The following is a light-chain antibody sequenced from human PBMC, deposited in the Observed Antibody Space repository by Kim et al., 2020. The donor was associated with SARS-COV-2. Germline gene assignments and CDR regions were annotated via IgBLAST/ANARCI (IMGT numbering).Light chain of an antibody. V-gene: IGKV1-6*01. Sequence: ASVGDRVTITCRGSQGIRNDLGWYQQKPGKAPNLLMYAASSLQSGVPSRFSGSGSGTDFTLTISSLQPEDFATYYCLQDYNHPRTFGQGTKVDIK. CDR2: AAS. CDR3: LQDYNHPRT. CDR1: QGIRND. J-gene: IGKJ1*01.